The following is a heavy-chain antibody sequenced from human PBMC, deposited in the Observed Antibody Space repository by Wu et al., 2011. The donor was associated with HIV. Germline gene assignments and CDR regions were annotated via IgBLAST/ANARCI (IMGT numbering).Heavy chain of an antibody. D-gene: IGHD3-16*01. J-gene: IGHJ6*02. CDR1: GGTFDTFA. V-gene: IGHV1-69*05. Sequence: QVQLVQSGPEVAKPGSSVRVSCKASGGTFDTFAISWVRQAPGRGLEWMGAIVPVFGSTNYAQNFQGRLTISTEPSASTNYYLELRGLRPETRPFITSAREVGRGVNDVSGMDVWARGPRSPSP. CDR3: AREVGRGVNDVSGMDV. CDR2: IVPVFGST.